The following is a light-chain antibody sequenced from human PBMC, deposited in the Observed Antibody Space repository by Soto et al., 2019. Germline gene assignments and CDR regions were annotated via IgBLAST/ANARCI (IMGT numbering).Light chain of an antibody. CDR2: DVT. CDR1: TSDVGGYKY. V-gene: IGLV2-14*01. CDR3: SSYTSSSTLPFV. J-gene: IGLJ1*01. Sequence: QSVLTQPASVSGSPGQSITISCTGTTSDVGGYKYVSWYQQHPGKAPKLIIYDVTNRPSGVSNRFSGSKSGNTASLTISGLQAEDEADYHCSSYTSSSTLPFVFGTGTKLTVL.